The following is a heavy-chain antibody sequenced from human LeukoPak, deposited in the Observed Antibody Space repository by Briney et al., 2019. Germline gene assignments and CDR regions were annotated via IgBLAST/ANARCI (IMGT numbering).Heavy chain of an antibody. D-gene: IGHD2-21*01. CDR1: GGSFSGYY. J-gene: IGHJ5*02. CDR2: INHSGST. Sequence: SETLSLTCAVYGGSFSGYYWSWIRQPPGKGLEWIGEINHSGSTNYNPSLKSRVTISVDTSKNQFSLKLSSVTAADTAVYYCARAIAPLWRTPRTNWFDPWGQGTLVTVSS. CDR3: ARAIAPLWRTPRTNWFDP. V-gene: IGHV4-34*01.